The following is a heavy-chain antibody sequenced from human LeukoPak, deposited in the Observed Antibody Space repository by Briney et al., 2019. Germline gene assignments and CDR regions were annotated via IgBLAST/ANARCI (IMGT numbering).Heavy chain of an antibody. CDR2: IHPSGGGT. D-gene: IGHD5-18*01. V-gene: IGHV1-46*01. J-gene: IGHJ4*02. CDR3: ARMAMDPAMVTNFFDL. Sequence: ASVKISCKASGYTFTDYYMYWVRQAPGQGPECMGVIHPSGGGTTYAQKFQGRVTLTKGTATSTVYIELSSLRSDDTAVYYCARMAMDPAMVTNFFDLWGQGTLLIVSA. CDR1: GYTFTDYY.